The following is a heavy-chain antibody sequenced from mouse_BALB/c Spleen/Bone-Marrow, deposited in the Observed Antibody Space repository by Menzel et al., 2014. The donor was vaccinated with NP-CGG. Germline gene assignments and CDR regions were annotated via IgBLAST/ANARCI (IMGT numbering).Heavy chain of an antibody. V-gene: IGHV5-6-4*01. J-gene: IGHJ2*01. CDR3: SKDGGYDYSYYFDY. Sequence: EVKVVDSGGGLVKPGGSLKLSCAASGFTFSSYSMSWVRQTPEKRLEWVATISSGGHDTYYPDSVKGRFTISRDNAKNTLYLQMSSLKSEDTAVYYCSKDGGYDYSYYFDYWGQGTTLTVSS. CDR2: ISSGGHDT. D-gene: IGHD2-4*01. CDR1: GFTFSSYS.